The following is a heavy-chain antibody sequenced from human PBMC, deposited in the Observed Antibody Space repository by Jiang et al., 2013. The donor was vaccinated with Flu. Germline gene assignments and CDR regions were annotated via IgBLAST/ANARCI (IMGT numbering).Heavy chain of an antibody. J-gene: IGHJ4*02. V-gene: IGHV4-59*01. Sequence: KSRVTISVDTSKNQFSLKLSSVTAADTAVYYCAGVEGFGDGYFDYWGQGTLVTVSS. CDR3: AGVEGFGDGYFDY. D-gene: IGHD2-21*02.